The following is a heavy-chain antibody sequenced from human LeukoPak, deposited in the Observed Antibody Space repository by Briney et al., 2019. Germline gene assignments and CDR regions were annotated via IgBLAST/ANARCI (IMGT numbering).Heavy chain of an antibody. J-gene: IGHJ3*02. CDR2: IKQDGSEK. Sequence: GGSLRLSCAASGFTFSSYWMSWVRQAPGKGLDWVANIKQDGSEKYYVDSVKGRFTISRDNAENSLYLQMNSLRAEDTAVYYCARDSTYDILTGYYHSAFDIWGQGTMVTVSS. V-gene: IGHV3-7*01. CDR3: ARDSTYDILTGYYHSAFDI. CDR1: GFTFSSYW. D-gene: IGHD3-9*01.